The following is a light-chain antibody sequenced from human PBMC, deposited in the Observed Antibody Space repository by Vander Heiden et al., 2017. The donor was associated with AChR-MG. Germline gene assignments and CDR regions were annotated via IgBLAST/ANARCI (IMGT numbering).Light chain of an antibody. CDR2: KAS. CDR3: QQYNSYPFT. V-gene: IGKV1-5*03. Sequence: HMTQSPSTLSASVGDRVTITCRASQSISSWLAWYKQKPGKAPKLLIYKASSLESGVPSSFSGSGSGTEFTLTISSLQPDDFATYYCQQYNSYPFTFGPGTKVDIK. CDR1: QSISSW. J-gene: IGKJ3*01.